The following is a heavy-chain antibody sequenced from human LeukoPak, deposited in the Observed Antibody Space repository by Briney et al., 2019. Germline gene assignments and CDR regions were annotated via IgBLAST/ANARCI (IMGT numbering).Heavy chain of an antibody. V-gene: IGHV4-4*02. CDR2: VHLDGRT. J-gene: IGHJ4*02. CDR3: AREGGFYRPLDY. CDR1: GFTFSTYW. D-gene: IGHD3-3*01. Sequence: GSLRLSCAAAGFTFSTYWMHWVRQPPGKGLEWIGEVHLDGRTNYNPSLGSRLTMSVDLSENQVSLKLTSVTAADTAVYYCAREGGFYRPLDYSGQGTLVTVSS.